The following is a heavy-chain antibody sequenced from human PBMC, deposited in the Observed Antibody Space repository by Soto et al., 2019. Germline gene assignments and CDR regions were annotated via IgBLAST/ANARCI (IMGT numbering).Heavy chain of an antibody. V-gene: IGHV1-46*03. CDR3: AIDFTPLRGIVVVITFFDY. J-gene: IGHJ4*02. D-gene: IGHD3-22*01. Sequence: ASVKVSCKASGYTFTSYYMHWVRQAPGQGLEWMGIINPSGGSTSYAQKFQGRVTMTRDTSTSTVYMELSSLRSEDTAVYYCAIDFTPLRGIVVVITFFDYWGKGTLVTVSS. CDR1: GYTFTSYY. CDR2: INPSGGST.